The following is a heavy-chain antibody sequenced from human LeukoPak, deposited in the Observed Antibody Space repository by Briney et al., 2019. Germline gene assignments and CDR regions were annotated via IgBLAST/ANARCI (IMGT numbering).Heavy chain of an antibody. Sequence: SETLSLTSAVYGGSFSGYYWSWIRQPPGKGLEWIGEINHSGSTNYNPSLKSRVTISVDTSKNQFSLKLSSVTAADTAVYYCARPSSSSSNYFDYWGQGTLVTVSS. CDR2: INHSGST. CDR3: ARPSSSSSNYFDY. D-gene: IGHD6-6*01. J-gene: IGHJ4*02. V-gene: IGHV4-34*01. CDR1: GGSFSGYY.